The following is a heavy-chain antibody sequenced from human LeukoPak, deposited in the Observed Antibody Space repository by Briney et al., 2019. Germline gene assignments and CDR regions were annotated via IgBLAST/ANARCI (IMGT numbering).Heavy chain of an antibody. D-gene: IGHD6-13*01. CDR1: RGSLSNYY. CDR3: ARHFGGSNWRNWFDP. CDR2: IYYSGTT. J-gene: IGHJ5*02. V-gene: IGHV4-59*08. Sequence: PSETLSLTCTVSRGSLSNYYWTWIRQPPGKGLEWIGYIYYSGTTNYNPSLKSRVTISIDTSKNHFSLKLTSVTAADTAVYYCARHFGGSNWRNWFDPWGQGTLVTVSS.